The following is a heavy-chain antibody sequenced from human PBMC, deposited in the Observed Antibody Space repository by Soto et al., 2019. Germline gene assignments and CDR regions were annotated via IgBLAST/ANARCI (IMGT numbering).Heavy chain of an antibody. D-gene: IGHD6-19*01. Sequence: EVQLVESGGGLVQPGGSLRLSCVVSGFTFSTYSMDWVRQAPGKGLEWVSLIGDTGTTIYYSDSVKGRFTVSRDNAKNSLYLQLNSLRDEDTAIYYCARVRGGGWGYFDYWGQGTLVTVSS. CDR2: IGDTGTTI. CDR3: ARVRGGGWGYFDY. V-gene: IGHV3-48*02. J-gene: IGHJ4*02. CDR1: GFTFSTYS.